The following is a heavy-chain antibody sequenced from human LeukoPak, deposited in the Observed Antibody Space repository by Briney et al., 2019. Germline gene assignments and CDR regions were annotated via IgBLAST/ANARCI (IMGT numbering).Heavy chain of an antibody. CDR1: GFTFSSYS. CDR2: ISSSSSYI. J-gene: IGHJ4*02. Sequence: GGSLRLSCAASGFTFSSYSMNWVRQAPGKGLEWVSSISSSSSYIYYADSVKGRFTISRDNAKNSLYLQMNSLRAEDTAVYYCARDSQKRRRLQLRTYYFDYWGQGTLVTVSS. D-gene: IGHD5-24*01. CDR3: ARDSQKRRRLQLRTYYFDY. V-gene: IGHV3-21*01.